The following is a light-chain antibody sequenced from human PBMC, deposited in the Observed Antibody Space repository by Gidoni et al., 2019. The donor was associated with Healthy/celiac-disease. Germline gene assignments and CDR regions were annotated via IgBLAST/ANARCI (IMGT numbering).Light chain of an antibody. J-gene: IGLJ2*01. CDR1: SSDVGGYNY. CDR3: SSYTSSSIVV. V-gene: IGLV2-14*01. Sequence: QSALTQPASVSGSPGQSITISCTVTSSDVGGYNYVSWYQQHPGKDPKRMIYDVRNRHSGVSNRFSGSKSGNTASLTISGLQAEDEADYYCSSYTSSSIVVFGGGTKLTVL. CDR2: DVR.